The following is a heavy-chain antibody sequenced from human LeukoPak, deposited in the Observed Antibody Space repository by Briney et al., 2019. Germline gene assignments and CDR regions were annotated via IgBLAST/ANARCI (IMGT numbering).Heavy chain of an antibody. CDR3: ARIFTSDAAYPNAARDY. D-gene: IGHD3-16*01. CDR1: GFTFSSYS. J-gene: IGHJ4*02. Sequence: GGSLRLSCAASGFTFSSYSMNWVRQAPGKGLEWVSSISSSSSYIYYADSVKGRFTISRDNAKNSLYLQMNSLRAEDTAVYYCARIFTSDAAYPNAARDYWGQGTLVTVSS. V-gene: IGHV3-21*01. CDR2: ISSSSSYI.